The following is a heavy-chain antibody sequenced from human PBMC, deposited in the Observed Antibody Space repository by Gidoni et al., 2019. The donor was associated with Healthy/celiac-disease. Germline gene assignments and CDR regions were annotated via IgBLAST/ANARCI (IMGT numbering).Heavy chain of an antibody. Sequence: EVQLVESGGGLVQPGRSLRLSCAASGFTFDDYAMHWVRQAPGKGLEWVSGISWNSGSIGYADSVKGRFTISRDNAKNSLYLQMNSLRAEDTALYYCAKGGPLSSAEDAFDIWGQGTMVTVSS. J-gene: IGHJ3*02. D-gene: IGHD3-10*01. CDR2: ISWNSGSI. CDR1: GFTFDDYA. CDR3: AKGGPLSSAEDAFDI. V-gene: IGHV3-9*01.